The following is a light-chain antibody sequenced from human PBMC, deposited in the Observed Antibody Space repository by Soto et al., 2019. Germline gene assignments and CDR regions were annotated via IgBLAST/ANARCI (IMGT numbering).Light chain of an antibody. CDR2: DAS. V-gene: IGKV1-33*01. J-gene: IGKJ2*01. CDR1: RDIDKY. CDR3: QQNDFLPYT. Sequence: DIQMAQSPSSLSASVGDRVTITCQASRDIDKYLNWYQQKSGKAPKLLISDASTLEIGVPSRFSGSRSGADFTFAISSLQREDAATDYCQQNDFLPYTFGPGTKLEI.